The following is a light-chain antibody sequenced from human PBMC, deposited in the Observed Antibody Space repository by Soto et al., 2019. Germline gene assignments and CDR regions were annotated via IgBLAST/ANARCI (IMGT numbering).Light chain of an antibody. V-gene: IGLV2-23*01. CDR3: LSYGKV. Sequence: QSALSQPASVSGSPGQSITISCTGINSGVVNYEYVSWYQQFPDKAPKLIIYEGSERPSGVSDRFSGSKSDNAASLTISALQTEDEAEYFCLSYGKVFGTGTKLTVL. J-gene: IGLJ1*01. CDR1: NSGVVNYEY. CDR2: EGS.